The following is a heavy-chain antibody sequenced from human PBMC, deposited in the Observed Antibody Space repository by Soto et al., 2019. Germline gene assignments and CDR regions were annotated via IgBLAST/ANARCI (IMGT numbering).Heavy chain of an antibody. V-gene: IGHV3-9*01. CDR1: GFKFEDYA. CDR3: AKTGTSWTHFDS. Sequence: GGSLRLSCAASGFKFEDYAMHWVRQGPGKGLEWVSGINWNSDSKVYADSVKGRFTISRGNAKNSLYLQMNSLRVDDTAVYFCAKTGTSWTHFDSWGQGSLVTVSS. J-gene: IGHJ4*02. CDR2: INWNSDSK. D-gene: IGHD6-13*01.